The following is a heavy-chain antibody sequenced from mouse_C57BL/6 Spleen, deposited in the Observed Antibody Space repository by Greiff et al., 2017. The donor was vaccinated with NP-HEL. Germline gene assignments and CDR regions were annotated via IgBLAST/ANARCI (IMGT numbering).Heavy chain of an antibody. V-gene: IGHV1-15*01. CDR3: TRSSWLRRGFDY. CDR2: IDPETGGT. Sequence: LVESGAELVRPGASVTLSCKASGYTFTDYEMHWVKQTPVHGLEWIGAIDPETGGTAYNQKFKGKAILTADKSSSTAYMELRSLTSEDSAVYYCTRSSWLRRGFDYWGQGTTLTVSS. D-gene: IGHD2-2*01. CDR1: GYTFTDYE. J-gene: IGHJ2*01.